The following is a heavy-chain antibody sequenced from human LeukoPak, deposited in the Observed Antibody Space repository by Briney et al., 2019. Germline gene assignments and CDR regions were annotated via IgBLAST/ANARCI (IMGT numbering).Heavy chain of an antibody. CDR3: ARLGNYYGSGSYPPAYYYYYMDV. J-gene: IGHJ6*03. D-gene: IGHD3-10*01. V-gene: IGHV1-69*06. Sequence: SVKVSCKASGGTFSSYAISWVRQAPGQGLEWMGGIIPIFGTANYAQKFQGRVTITADKSTSTAYMELRSLRSDDTAVYYCARLGNYYGSGSYPPAYYYYYMDVWGKGTTVTISS. CDR2: IIPIFGTA. CDR1: GGTFSSYA.